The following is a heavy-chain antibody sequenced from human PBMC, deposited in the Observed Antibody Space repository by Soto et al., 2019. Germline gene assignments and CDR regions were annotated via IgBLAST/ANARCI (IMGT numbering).Heavy chain of an antibody. CDR1: GYTFTSYG. Sequence: QVQLVQSGAEVKKPGASVKVSCKASGYTFTSYGISWVRQAPGQGLEWMGWISADNGNTNYAQKLKGRVTMTTDTSTSTAYRELRSLRSDNTAVYYCGRDRGSYALDSGGQGTLVTVSS. D-gene: IGHD1-26*01. J-gene: IGHJ4*02. V-gene: IGHV1-18*01. CDR2: ISADNGNT. CDR3: GRDRGSYALDS.